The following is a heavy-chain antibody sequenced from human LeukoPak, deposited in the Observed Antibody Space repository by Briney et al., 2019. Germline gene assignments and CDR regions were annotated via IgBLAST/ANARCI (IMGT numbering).Heavy chain of an antibody. CDR3: ARAGAAMYYFDY. V-gene: IGHV4-30-2*01. CDR2: TYHSGST. D-gene: IGHD2-2*01. J-gene: IGHJ4*02. CDR1: GGSISSGGYS. Sequence: SGTLSLTCAVSGGSISSGGYSWSWIRQPPGKGLEWIGYTYHSGSTYYNPSLKSRVPISVDRSKNQFSLKLSSVTAADTAVYYCARAGAAMYYFDYWGQGTLVTVSS.